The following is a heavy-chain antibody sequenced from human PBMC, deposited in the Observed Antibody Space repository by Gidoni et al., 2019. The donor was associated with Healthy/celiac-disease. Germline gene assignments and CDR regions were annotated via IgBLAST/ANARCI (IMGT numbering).Heavy chain of an antibody. CDR3: ASAHPYYFDY. CDR1: GGSISSSSYY. Sequence: QLQLQESGPGLVKPSEPMSLTRPVSGGSISSSSYYWGWIRQPPGKGLEWIGSIYYSGSTYYNPSLTSRVTISVDTSKNQFSLKLSAVTAADTAVYYCASAHPYYFDYWGQGTLVTVSS. CDR2: IYYSGST. J-gene: IGHJ4*02. V-gene: IGHV4-39*01.